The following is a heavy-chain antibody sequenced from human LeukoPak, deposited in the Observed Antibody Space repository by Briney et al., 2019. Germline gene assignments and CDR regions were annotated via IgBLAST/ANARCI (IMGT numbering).Heavy chain of an antibody. CDR2: IYTSGST. CDR1: GGSISSYY. D-gene: IGHD2-21*02. V-gene: IGHV4-4*07. J-gene: IGHJ4*02. Sequence: PSETLSLXCTVSGGSISSYYWSWIRQPAGKGLEWIGRIYTSGSTNYNPSLKSRVTMSVDTSKNQFSLKLSSVTAADTAVYYCAREVLTARAGYFDYWGQGTLVTVSS. CDR3: AREVLTARAGYFDY.